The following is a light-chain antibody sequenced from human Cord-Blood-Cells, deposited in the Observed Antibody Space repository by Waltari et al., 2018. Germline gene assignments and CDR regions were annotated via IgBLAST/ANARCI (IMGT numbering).Light chain of an antibody. Sequence: EIVLTQSPATLSLSPGERATLSCRASQSVSSYLAWYQQKPGQAPRLLIYDASNSATGIPARFSGSGSRTDFTLTISSLEPEDFAVYYCQQRSNWPTFGQGTKVEIK. CDR2: DAS. V-gene: IGKV3-11*01. J-gene: IGKJ1*01. CDR1: QSVSSY. CDR3: QQRSNWPT.